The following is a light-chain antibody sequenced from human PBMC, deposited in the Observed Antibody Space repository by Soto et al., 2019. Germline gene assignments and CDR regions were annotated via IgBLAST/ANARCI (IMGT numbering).Light chain of an antibody. Sequence: DIQMTQSPSTLSASVGDRVTITCRASQSISSWLAWYQQKPGKAPKLLIYKASSLESGVPSRFSGSGSGTEFTLTISSLQPDDFATYYCQQYNRGCTFGPGTKLDIK. V-gene: IGKV1-5*03. CDR3: QQYNRGCT. CDR1: QSISSW. CDR2: KAS. J-gene: IGKJ3*01.